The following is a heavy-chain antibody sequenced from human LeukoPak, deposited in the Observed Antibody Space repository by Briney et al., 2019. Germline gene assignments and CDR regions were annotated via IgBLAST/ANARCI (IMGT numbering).Heavy chain of an antibody. Sequence: SETLSLTCAVYGGSFSGYYWSWIRQPPGKGLEWIGEINHSGSTNYNPSLKSRVTISVDTSKNQFSLKLSSVTAADTAVYYRARRGGSYYGDFDYWGQGTLVTASS. D-gene: IGHD1-26*01. CDR2: INHSGST. V-gene: IGHV4-34*01. J-gene: IGHJ4*02. CDR3: ARRGGSYYGDFDY. CDR1: GGSFSGYY.